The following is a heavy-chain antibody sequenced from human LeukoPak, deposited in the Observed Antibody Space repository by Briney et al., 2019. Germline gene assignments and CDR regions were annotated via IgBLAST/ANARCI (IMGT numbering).Heavy chain of an antibody. V-gene: IGHV4-4*07. J-gene: IGHJ6*03. CDR2: LYSSWDT. Sequence: SETLSLTRTVSGCSISGNYWSWVRQSAGKGLEWVGRLYSSWDTYYNPSLKSRVTMSVDTSKNQFSLKLSSVNDAQTAVYYCARITKIIVVVDATQGDYYYMDVWGEGTTVIVSS. D-gene: IGHD2-15*01. CDR3: ARITKIIVVVDATQGDYYYMDV. CDR1: GCSISGNY.